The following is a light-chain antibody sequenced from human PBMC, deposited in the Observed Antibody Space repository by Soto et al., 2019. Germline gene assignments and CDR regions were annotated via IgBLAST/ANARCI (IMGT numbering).Light chain of an antibody. J-gene: IGKJ4*01. CDR2: GAS. V-gene: IGKV3-20*01. Sequence: EIVLTQSPGTLSLSPGERATLSCRASQSVSSSFLAWYQQKPDQAPRLLIYGASSRATGIPDRFSGSGSGTDFTLTISRLEPEDVAVYYCQQYGSSPLTFGGGNKVEIK. CDR3: QQYGSSPLT. CDR1: QSVSSSF.